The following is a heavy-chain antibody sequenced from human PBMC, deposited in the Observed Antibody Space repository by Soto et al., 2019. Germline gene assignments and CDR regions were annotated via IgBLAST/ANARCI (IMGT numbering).Heavy chain of an antibody. CDR2: LSTGGST. J-gene: IGHJ4*02. CDR1: GFTFSSNS. V-gene: IGHV3-66*01. Sequence: EVQLVESGGGLVQPGGSLRLSCAASGFTFSSNSMPWVRQAPGKGLEWVSFLSTGGSTYYSDSFKGSFTISIDKHKNTLCLEMSAVRSEDTDVYDCARDWSYGAFGYWGQGTLVTVSS. CDR3: ARDWSYGAFGY. D-gene: IGHD5-18*01.